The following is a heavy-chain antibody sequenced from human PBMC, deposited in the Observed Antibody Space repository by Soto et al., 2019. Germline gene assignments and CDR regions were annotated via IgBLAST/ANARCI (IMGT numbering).Heavy chain of an antibody. CDR3: ARGGYCSSTSCYEEWGNWFDP. CDR2: INAGNGNT. V-gene: IGHV1-3*01. CDR1: GYTFTSYA. D-gene: IGHD2-2*01. Sequence: QVQLVESGAEVKKPGASVKVSCKASGYTFTSYAMHWVRQAPGHRLEWMGWINAGNGNTKYSQKFQGRVTITRDTSASTAYMELSSLRSEDTAVYYCARGGYCSSTSCYEEWGNWFDPWGQGTLVTVSS. J-gene: IGHJ5*02.